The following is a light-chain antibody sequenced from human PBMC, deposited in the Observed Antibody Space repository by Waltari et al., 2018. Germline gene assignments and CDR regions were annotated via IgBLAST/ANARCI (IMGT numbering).Light chain of an antibody. J-gene: IGKJ4*01. CDR1: QTINKY. CDR2: VVS. Sequence: DIHMTQSPSSLSASVGDRVTITCRASQTINKYLNWYQQKPGKAPKVLISVVSYLHTGVPSRFSGSGSGKDFTLTISSLQPEDFATYYCQQSDSLPLTFGGGTKVEIK. CDR3: QQSDSLPLT. V-gene: IGKV1-39*01.